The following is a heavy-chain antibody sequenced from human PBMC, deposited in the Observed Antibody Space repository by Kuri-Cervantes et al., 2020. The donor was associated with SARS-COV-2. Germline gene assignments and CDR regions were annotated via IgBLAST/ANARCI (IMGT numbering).Heavy chain of an antibody. J-gene: IGHJ6*02. Sequence: ETLSLTCAASGFTFSSYDMHWVRQATGKGLEWVSAIGTAGDPYYPGSVKGRFTISRDNSKNTLYLQMNSLRAEDTAVYYCARGYCSSTSCYTDYYYGMDVWGQGTTVTVSS. CDR3: ARGYCSSTSCYTDYYYGMDV. V-gene: IGHV3-13*05. D-gene: IGHD2-2*02. CDR1: GFTFSSYD. CDR2: IGTAGDP.